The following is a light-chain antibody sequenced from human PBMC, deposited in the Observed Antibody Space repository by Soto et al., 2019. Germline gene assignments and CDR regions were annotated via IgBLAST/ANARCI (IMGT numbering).Light chain of an antibody. CDR2: DAS. V-gene: IGKV3-11*01. CDR1: QSVSSS. J-gene: IGKJ4*01. CDR3: QQRSNWPPFLT. Sequence: EIVLTQSPATLSLSPGERATLSCRASQSVSSSLAWYQQKPGQAPRLLIYDASNRATGIPARFSGSGSGTDFTLTISSLEPEDFAVYYCQQRSNWPPFLTFGGGTKV.